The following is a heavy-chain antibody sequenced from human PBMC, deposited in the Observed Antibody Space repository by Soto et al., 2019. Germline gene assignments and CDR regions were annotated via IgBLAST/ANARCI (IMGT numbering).Heavy chain of an antibody. J-gene: IGHJ6*02. V-gene: IGHV4-4*07. CDR1: GGSISSYY. CDR2: IYTSGST. D-gene: IGHD3-10*01. Sequence: SETLSLTCTVSGGSISSYYWSWIRQPAGKGLEWIGRIYTSGSTNYNPSLKSRVTMSVDTSKNQFSLKLSSVTAADTAVYYCARVAWFGELPIDYYYYYGMDVWGQGTTVTV. CDR3: ARVAWFGELPIDYYYYYGMDV.